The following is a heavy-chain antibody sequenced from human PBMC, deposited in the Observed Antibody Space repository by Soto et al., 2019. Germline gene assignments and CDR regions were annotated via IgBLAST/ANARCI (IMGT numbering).Heavy chain of an antibody. CDR2: ISSSSTI. CDR3: ADSGFSGSYYH. V-gene: IGHV3-48*02. D-gene: IGHD1-26*01. J-gene: IGHJ5*02. CDR1: GFTFSSYS. Sequence: EVQLVESGGGLVQPGGSLRLSCAASGFTFSSYSMNWVRQAPGKGLEWVSYISSSSTIYYADSVKGRFTISRDNAKNSLYLQMNSLRDEDTAVYYCADSGFSGSYYHWGQGTLVTVSS.